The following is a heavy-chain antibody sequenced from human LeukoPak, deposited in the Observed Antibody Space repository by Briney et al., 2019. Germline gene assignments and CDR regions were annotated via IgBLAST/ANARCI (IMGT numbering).Heavy chain of an antibody. J-gene: IGHJ4*02. CDR1: GFTFSTYA. CDR2: NSGSGGVT. V-gene: IGHV3-23*01. D-gene: IGHD1-26*01. Sequence: GGSLRLSCAASGFTFSTYAMSWVRQAPGKGLEWVSTNSGSGGVTYYPDSVRGRFTISRDNSKNTLHLQMDSLRVEDTAVYYCARWPEGATPKFHYWGQGTLVTVSS. CDR3: ARWPEGATPKFHY.